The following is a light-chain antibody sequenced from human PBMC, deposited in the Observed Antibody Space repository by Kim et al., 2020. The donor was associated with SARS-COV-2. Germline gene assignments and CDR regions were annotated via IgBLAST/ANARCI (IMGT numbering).Light chain of an antibody. V-gene: IGKV1-27*01. CDR3: QKYNSAPWT. CDR1: QGISNA. CDR2: GAS. J-gene: IGKJ1*01. Sequence: ASVEDRGTITCRASQGISNALAWYRQKPGKVPMLLIYGASTLRSGVPSRCRGSGSGTDFTLTISSLQPEDAATYYCQKYNSAPWTFGQGTKVDIK.